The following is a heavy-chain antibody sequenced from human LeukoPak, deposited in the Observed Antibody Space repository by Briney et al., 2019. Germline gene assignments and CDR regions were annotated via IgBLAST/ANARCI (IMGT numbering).Heavy chain of an antibody. CDR1: GGSISRYY. CDR2: SYYSGIT. J-gene: IGHJ6*03. Sequence: TSETLSLTCTVSGGSISRYYWSWIRQPPGKGLEWIGHSYYSGITNYNPSLKSRVTISVDTSKNQFSLRLSSVTAAATAVYYCVRGGSSSWPYYYYYMDVWGKGTTVTVSS. CDR3: VRGGSSSWPYYYYYMDV. D-gene: IGHD6-13*01. V-gene: IGHV4-59*01.